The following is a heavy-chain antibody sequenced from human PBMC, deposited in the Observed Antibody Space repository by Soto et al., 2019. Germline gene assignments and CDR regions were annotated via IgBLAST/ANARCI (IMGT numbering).Heavy chain of an antibody. Sequence: EVQLLESGGGLIQPGGSLRLSCAASGLTFSSYAMSWLRQAPGKGLEWVSAISAGGGSTYYADSVKGRFTIYIDNSKNTLYPQMNSLTAEDTALYYCAKGPEGPVRGYSYGNYYYGMEYWGQGTTVTVSS. CDR3: AKGPEGPVRGYSYGNYYYGMEY. V-gene: IGHV3-23*01. J-gene: IGHJ6*02. D-gene: IGHD5-18*01. CDR1: GLTFSSYA. CDR2: ISAGGGST.